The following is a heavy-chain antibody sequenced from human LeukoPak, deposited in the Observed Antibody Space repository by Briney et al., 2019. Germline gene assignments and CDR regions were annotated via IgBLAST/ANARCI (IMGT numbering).Heavy chain of an antibody. CDR2: INHSGST. Sequence: KPSETLSLTSAVYGGSFRGYYWSWIRQPPGKGLEWMGEINHSGSTNYNPSLKSRVTISVDTSKNQFSLKLSSVTAADTAVYYCARGSMVFRFGGLGYWGQGTLVTVSS. CDR1: GGSFRGYY. CDR3: ARGSMVFRFGGLGY. V-gene: IGHV4-34*01. J-gene: IGHJ4*02. D-gene: IGHD2/OR15-2a*01.